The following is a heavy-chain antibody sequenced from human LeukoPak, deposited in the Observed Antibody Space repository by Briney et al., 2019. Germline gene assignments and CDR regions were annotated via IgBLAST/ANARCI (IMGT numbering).Heavy chain of an antibody. CDR3: ARDGPPRNNLLMVYASPYYYYMDV. D-gene: IGHD2-8*01. J-gene: IGHJ6*03. V-gene: IGHV3-7*03. CDR2: INQDGSEK. Sequence: GGSLRLSCAASGFTFSSYWMSWVRQAPGKGLEWVANINQDGSEKNYVDYVQGRFTITRDKAKNSLYLEMNSLRAEGTAVYFCARDGPPRNNLLMVYASPYYYYMDVWGKGTTVTVSS. CDR1: GFTFSSYW.